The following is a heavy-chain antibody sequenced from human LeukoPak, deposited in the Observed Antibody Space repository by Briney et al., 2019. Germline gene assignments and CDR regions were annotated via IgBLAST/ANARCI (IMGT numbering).Heavy chain of an antibody. CDR2: IYHSGST. CDR3: ARRGSGDY. V-gene: IGHV4-38-2*01. CDR1: GYSISSGYY. Sequence: PSETLSLTCAVSGYSISSGYYWGWIRQPPGKGLEWIGSIYHSGSTYYNPSLKSRVTISVDTSKNQFSLKLSSVTAADTAVYYCARRGSGDYSGQGTLVTVSS. J-gene: IGHJ4*02. D-gene: IGHD3-10*01.